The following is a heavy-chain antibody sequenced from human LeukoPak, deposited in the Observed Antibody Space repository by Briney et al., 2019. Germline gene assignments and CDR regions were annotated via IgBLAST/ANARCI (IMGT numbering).Heavy chain of an antibody. J-gene: IGHJ3*02. Sequence: GGSLRLSCAASGFTFSGFGMHWVRQAPGKGLEWVAFIRYGGGNKYYSDSVKGRFTIFRDNSKNTLYLQMNSLRVEDTAVYYCAKVGSITGTKGAFDIWGQGTMVTVSS. V-gene: IGHV3-30*02. CDR2: IRYGGGNK. CDR1: GFTFSGFG. D-gene: IGHD1/OR15-1a*01. CDR3: AKVGSITGTKGAFDI.